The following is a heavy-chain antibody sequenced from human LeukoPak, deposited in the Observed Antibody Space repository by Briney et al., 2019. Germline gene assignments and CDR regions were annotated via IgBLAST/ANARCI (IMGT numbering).Heavy chain of an antibody. CDR3: AREHCAGGYCYFLDY. CDR1: DYPISSGYF. J-gene: IGHJ4*02. Sequence: PSETLSLTCSVTDYPISSGYFWGWIRQPPQKGLEWIATISHSGSTYFNPSLKSRVIVSIDASKNQFSLNLTSVTAADTAVYYCAREHCAGGYCYFLDYWGRGTLVTASS. CDR2: ISHSGST. V-gene: IGHV4-38-2*02. D-gene: IGHD3-16*02.